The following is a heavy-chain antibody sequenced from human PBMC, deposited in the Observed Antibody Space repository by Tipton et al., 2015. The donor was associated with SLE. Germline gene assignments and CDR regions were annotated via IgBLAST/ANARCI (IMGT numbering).Heavy chain of an antibody. D-gene: IGHD5-18*01. V-gene: IGHV3-23*03. Sequence: SLRLSCAASGFNFDSYAMSWVRQAPGKGLEWVSVIVTSDTTYYGDSVKGRFTIYRGDSQNTLFLQMNSLRVDDTAVYYCARGKGSFGDYWGQGTLVTVSS. CDR2: IVTSDTT. CDR1: GFNFDSYA. J-gene: IGHJ4*02. CDR3: ARGKGSFGDY.